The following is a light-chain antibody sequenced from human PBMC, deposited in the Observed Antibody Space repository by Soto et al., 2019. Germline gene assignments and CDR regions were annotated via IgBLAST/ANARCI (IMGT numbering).Light chain of an antibody. CDR2: EVN. Sequence: QSALTQPPSASGSPGQSVAISCTGTSSDVGGYNYVSWYQQHQGKAPKLMIYEVNKRPSGVPDRFSGSKSGNTASLTVSGLQAEDEADYYCSSYAGSSSVFGTGTKVTVL. CDR1: SSDVGGYNY. CDR3: SSYAGSSSV. J-gene: IGLJ1*01. V-gene: IGLV2-8*01.